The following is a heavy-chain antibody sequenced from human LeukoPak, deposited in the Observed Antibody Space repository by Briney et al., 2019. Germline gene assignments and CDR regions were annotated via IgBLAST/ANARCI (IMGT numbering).Heavy chain of an antibody. J-gene: IGHJ4*02. CDR1: GFTVSSNY. Sequence: QPGGSLRLSCAASGFTVSSNYMSWVRQAPGKGLEWVSVIYSGGSTYYADSVKGRFTISRDNSKNTLYLQMNSLRAEDTAVYYCASGPPWYDFWSGYYDYWGQGTLVTVSS. CDR2: IYSGGST. D-gene: IGHD3-3*01. CDR3: ASGPPWYDFWSGYYDY. V-gene: IGHV3-53*01.